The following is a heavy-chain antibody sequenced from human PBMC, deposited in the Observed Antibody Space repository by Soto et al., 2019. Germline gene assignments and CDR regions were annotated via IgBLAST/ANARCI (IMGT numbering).Heavy chain of an antibody. CDR3: ARTKAVAGPIDY. CDR1: GGSISGYY. V-gene: IGHV4-4*07. CDR2: IYTSGST. Sequence: SSETLSLTCTVAGGSISGYYGSWIRQPAGKGLEWIGRIYTSGSTNYNPSLKSRVTMSVDTSKNQFSLKLSSVTAADTAVYYCARTKAVAGPIDYWGQGTLVTVSS. J-gene: IGHJ4*02. D-gene: IGHD6-19*01.